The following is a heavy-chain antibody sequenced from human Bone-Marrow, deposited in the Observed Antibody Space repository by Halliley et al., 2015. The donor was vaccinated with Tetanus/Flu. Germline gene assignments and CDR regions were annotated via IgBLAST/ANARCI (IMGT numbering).Heavy chain of an antibody. D-gene: IGHD3-16*01. CDR2: IYYTGNT. CDR3: TGYDGGKDV. Sequence: TLSLTCIVSGDSISTTSYYWGWIRQPPGKGLEWIGGIYYTGNTYYNPSLKSRVTISVDTSKNQFYLELSSVTAADTAAYFCTGYDGGKDVWGQGTTVTVSS. CDR1: GDSISTTSYY. V-gene: IGHV4-39*01. J-gene: IGHJ6*02.